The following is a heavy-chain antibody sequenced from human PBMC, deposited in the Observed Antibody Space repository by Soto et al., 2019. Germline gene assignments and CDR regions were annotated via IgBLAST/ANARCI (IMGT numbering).Heavy chain of an antibody. D-gene: IGHD3-22*01. V-gene: IGHV3-30*18. CDR2: ISYDGSNK. CDR1: GGTLRSSG. Sequence: YRRLWCGGSGGTLRSSGMHGGIQAPGKGLEWVAVISYDGSNKYYADSVKGRFTISRDNSKNTLYLQMNSLRAEDTAVYYCAKAMGGYYYDSSGYSSYYGMDVWGQGT. CDR3: AKAMGGYYYDSSGYSSYYGMDV. J-gene: IGHJ6*02.